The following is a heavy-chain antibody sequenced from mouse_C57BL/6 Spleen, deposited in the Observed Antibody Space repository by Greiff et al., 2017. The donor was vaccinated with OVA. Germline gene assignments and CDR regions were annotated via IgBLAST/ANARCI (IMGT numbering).Heavy chain of an antibody. V-gene: IGHV1-15*01. J-gene: IGHJ2*01. Sequence: VQLQESGAELVRPGASVTLSCKASGYTFTDYEMHWVKQTPVHGLEWIGAIDPETGGTAYNQKFKGKAILTADKSSSTAYMELRSLTSEDSAVYYCTRDYYGSSYYCDYWGQGTTLTVSS. D-gene: IGHD1-1*01. CDR3: TRDYYGSSYYCDY. CDR1: GYTFTDYE. CDR2: IDPETGGT.